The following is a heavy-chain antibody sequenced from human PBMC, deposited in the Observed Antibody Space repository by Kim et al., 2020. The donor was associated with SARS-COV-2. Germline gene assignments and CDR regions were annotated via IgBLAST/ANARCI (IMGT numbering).Heavy chain of an antibody. Sequence: GGSLRLSCAASGFTFSSYGMHWVRQAPGKGLEWVAVIWYDGSNKYYADSVKGRFTISRDNSKNTLYLQMNSLRAEDTAVYYCARDNRGDGSGVPFDYWGQGTLVTVSS. CDR2: IWYDGSNK. D-gene: IGHD3-10*01. J-gene: IGHJ4*02. CDR1: GFTFSSYG. CDR3: ARDNRGDGSGVPFDY. V-gene: IGHV3-33*01.